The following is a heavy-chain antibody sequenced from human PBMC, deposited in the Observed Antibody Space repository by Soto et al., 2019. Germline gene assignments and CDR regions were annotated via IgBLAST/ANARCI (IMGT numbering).Heavy chain of an antibody. Sequence: QVQLVASGGGVVQPGRSLRLSCAASGFTFRSCGMHWVRQAPGKGLEWVAVIWYDGSNKYYADSVMGRFTISRDNSKNTLYLQMNSLRAEDTAVYYCARDFRTTVDYCGQGTLVTVSS. CDR1: GFTFRSCG. CDR3: ARDFRTTVDY. CDR2: IWYDGSNK. D-gene: IGHD4-17*01. V-gene: IGHV3-33*01. J-gene: IGHJ4*02.